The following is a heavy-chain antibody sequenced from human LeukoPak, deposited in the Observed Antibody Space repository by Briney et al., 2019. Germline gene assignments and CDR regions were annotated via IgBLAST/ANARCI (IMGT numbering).Heavy chain of an antibody. CDR3: AGDEGWTFDI. Sequence: GGSLRLSCAASGFSFSTHWMSWFRQAPGKGLEWVALIKKDGSVIHYVDSVKGRFTISRENAKNSLSLQMNSLRADDTAVYYCAGDEGWTFDIWGQGTKVTVSS. V-gene: IGHV3-7*01. CDR1: GFSFSTHW. D-gene: IGHD5-24*01. CDR2: IKKDGSVI. J-gene: IGHJ3*02.